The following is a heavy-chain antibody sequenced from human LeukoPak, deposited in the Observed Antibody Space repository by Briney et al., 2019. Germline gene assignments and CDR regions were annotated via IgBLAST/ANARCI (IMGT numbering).Heavy chain of an antibody. V-gene: IGHV1-18*01. CDR2: ISAYNGNT. Sequence: GASVKVSCKASGYTFTSYGISWVRQAPGQGLEWMGWISAYNGNTNYAQKLQGRVTMTTGTSTSTAYMELRSLRSDDTAVYYCARVSDSSGYYPPYWYFDLWGRGTLVTVSS. D-gene: IGHD3-22*01. CDR1: GYTFTSYG. CDR3: ARVSDSSGYYPPYWYFDL. J-gene: IGHJ2*01.